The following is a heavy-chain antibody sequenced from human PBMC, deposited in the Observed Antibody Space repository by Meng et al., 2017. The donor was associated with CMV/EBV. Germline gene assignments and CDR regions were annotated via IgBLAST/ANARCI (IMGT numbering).Heavy chain of an antibody. CDR3: ARHYDWGTDYVNYYGMDV. J-gene: IGHJ6*02. Sequence: ASVKVSCKASGYTFTGYYMHWVRQAPGQGLEWMGWINPNSGGTNYAQKFQGRVTMTRDTSISTAYMELSRLRSDDTAMYYCARHYDWGTDYVNYYGMDVWGQGTTVTVSS. D-gene: IGHD3-16*01. V-gene: IGHV1-2*02. CDR2: INPNSGGT. CDR1: GYTFTGYY.